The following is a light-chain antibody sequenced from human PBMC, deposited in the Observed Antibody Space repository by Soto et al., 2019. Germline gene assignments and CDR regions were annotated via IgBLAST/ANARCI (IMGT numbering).Light chain of an antibody. CDR3: QSYDSSQSGVWV. V-gene: IGLV1-40*01. CDR2: GNS. J-gene: IGLJ1*01. Sequence: QSVLTQPPSVSGAPGQRVTISCTGSSSNIGAGYDVHWYQQLPGTAPKLLIYGNSNRPSGVPDRFSGSKSGTSASLAITGLQAEDEADYYCQSYDSSQSGVWVFGTGTKLTVL. CDR1: SSNIGAGYD.